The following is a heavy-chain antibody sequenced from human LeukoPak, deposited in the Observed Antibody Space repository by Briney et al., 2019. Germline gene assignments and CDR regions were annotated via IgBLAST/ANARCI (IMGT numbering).Heavy chain of an antibody. CDR1: GYTFTSIG. J-gene: IGHJ6*02. Sequence: ASVKDSCKGSGYTFTSIGLSWVRQAPGQGLEWMGWIDNYSGDTEYAQNFQGRVTMTTDTTTSTAYMELRSLRSDDTAVYYCARDYSIRVAASSYGMDVWGQGTTVTVSS. CDR3: ARDYSIRVAASSYGMDV. CDR2: IDNYSGDT. V-gene: IGHV1-18*01. D-gene: IGHD6-19*01.